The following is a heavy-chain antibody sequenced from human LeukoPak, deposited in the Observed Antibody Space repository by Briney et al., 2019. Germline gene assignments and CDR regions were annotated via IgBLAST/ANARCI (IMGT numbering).Heavy chain of an antibody. CDR3: ARHNWNDSEDY. Sequence: PGESLRISREGSGYSFTCYWISWVRQMSGKGLEWRGRIDTSDSYTKYSPSFQGHGTISADKSISTAYLQWSSLKASYTAMYYCARHNWNDSEDYWGQGTLVTVSS. D-gene: IGHD1-20*01. CDR1: GYSFTCYW. J-gene: IGHJ4*02. V-gene: IGHV5-10-1*01. CDR2: IDTSDSYT.